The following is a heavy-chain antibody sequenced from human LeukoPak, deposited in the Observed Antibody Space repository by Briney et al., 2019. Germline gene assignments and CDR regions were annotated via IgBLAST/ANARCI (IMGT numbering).Heavy chain of an antibody. V-gene: IGHV3-9*01. CDR1: GFTFDDYA. CDR3: AKDDDCCSSTSCYGAGLDP. J-gene: IGHJ5*02. D-gene: IGHD2-2*01. Sequence: GGSLRLSCAASGFTFDDYAMRWVRQAPGKGLEWVSGISWNSGSIGYADSVKGRFTISRDNAKNSLYLQMNSLRAEDTALYYCAKDDDCCSSTSCYGAGLDPWGQGTLVTVSS. CDR2: ISWNSGSI.